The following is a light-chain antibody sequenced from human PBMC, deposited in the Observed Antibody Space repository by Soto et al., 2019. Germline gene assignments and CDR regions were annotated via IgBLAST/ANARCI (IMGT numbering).Light chain of an antibody. CDR3: QQYGSSRYT. V-gene: IGKV3-20*01. CDR1: QSVSSSY. Sequence: EIVLTQSPGTLPLSPGERATLSCRASQSVSSSYLAWYQQKPGQAPRLLIYGASSRATGIPDRFSGSGSGTDFTLTISRLEPEDLAVYYCQQYGSSRYTFGHGTKLEIK. CDR2: GAS. J-gene: IGKJ2*01.